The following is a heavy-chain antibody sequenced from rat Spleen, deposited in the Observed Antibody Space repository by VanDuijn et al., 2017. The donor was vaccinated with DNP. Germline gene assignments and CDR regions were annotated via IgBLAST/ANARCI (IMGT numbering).Heavy chain of an antibody. Sequence: EVKLVESEGGLVQPGGSLKLSCAAPGFNFNGFWMAWFRKAQGKGVEWIEEINMDGNTINYTPSLKDKFTISRDNGQNTLYLQMSKLRSEDTAIYYCVRANSGDPFDYWGQGVMVTVSS. D-gene: IGHD1-1*01. CDR3: VRANSGDPFDY. V-gene: IGHV4-2*01. J-gene: IGHJ2*01. CDR2: INMDGNTI. CDR1: GFNFNGFW.